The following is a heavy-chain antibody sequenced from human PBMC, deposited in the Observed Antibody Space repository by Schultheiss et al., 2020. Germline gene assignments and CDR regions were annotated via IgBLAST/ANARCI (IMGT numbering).Heavy chain of an antibody. CDR2: INHSGST. V-gene: IGHV4-31*09. Sequence: SETLSLTCTVSGGSISSGDYYWSWIRQHPGKGLEWIGEINHSGSTYYNPSLKSRVTISVDKSKNQFSLKLSSVTAADTAVYYCAGFYSSGGDYWGQGTLVTVSS. CDR3: AGFYSSGGDY. J-gene: IGHJ4*02. CDR1: GGSISSGDYY. D-gene: IGHD6-19*01.